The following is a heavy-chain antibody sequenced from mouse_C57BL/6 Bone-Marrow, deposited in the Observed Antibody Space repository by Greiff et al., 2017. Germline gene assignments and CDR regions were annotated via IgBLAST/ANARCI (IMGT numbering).Heavy chain of an antibody. V-gene: IGHV1-77*01. CDR2: IGPGSGSP. J-gene: IGHJ2*01. CDR1: GYTFTDYY. D-gene: IGHD4-1*01. CDR3: ARRKGLTGTGFDY. Sequence: VQLQQSGAELVKPGASVKISCKASGYTFTDYYINWVKQRPGQGLEWIGKIGPGSGSPYYNEKFKGKATLTADKYSSTAYMQLSSLTSEDSAVYFCARRKGLTGTGFDYWGQGTTLTVSS.